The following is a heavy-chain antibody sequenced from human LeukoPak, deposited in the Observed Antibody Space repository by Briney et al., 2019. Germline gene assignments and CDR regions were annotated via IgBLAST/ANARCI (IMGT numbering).Heavy chain of an antibody. V-gene: IGHV3-15*01. CDR2: IKSESSGATT. CDR1: GFSISDDW. CDR3: TLIKGWGSGTYYLDY. D-gene: IGHD3-10*01. J-gene: IGHJ4*02. Sequence: NAGGSLRLSCAASGFSISDDWMSGVRQAPGKGLEWVGRIKSESSGATTHYVATVKGRFTISRDDSKNTLYLQLNSLKTDDTAVYYCTLIKGWGSGTYYLDYWGQGSLVTVSS.